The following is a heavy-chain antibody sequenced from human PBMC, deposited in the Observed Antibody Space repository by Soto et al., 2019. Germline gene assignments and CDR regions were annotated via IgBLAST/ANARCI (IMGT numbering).Heavy chain of an antibody. Sequence: QVQLVQSGAEVKKPGASVKVSCKASGYTFTSYGISWVRQAPGQGLEWMGWISAYNGNTNYAQKLQGRVTMTTDTSTSTAYMELRSLRSDDTAVYYCAVDSYGQPREYYDYGRDVWGQGTTVTVSS. CDR3: AVDSYGQPREYYDYGRDV. CDR1: GYTFTSYG. V-gene: IGHV1-18*01. CDR2: ISAYNGNT. J-gene: IGHJ6*02. D-gene: IGHD5-18*01.